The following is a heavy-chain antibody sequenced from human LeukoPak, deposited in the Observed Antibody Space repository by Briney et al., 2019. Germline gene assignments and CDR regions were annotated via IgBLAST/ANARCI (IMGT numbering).Heavy chain of an antibody. V-gene: IGHV4-31*03. CDR3: ATPYCSSISCLDVFNV. J-gene: IGHJ3*01. D-gene: IGHD2-2*01. CDR1: GVSVSDGRYY. Sequence: SQTLSLTCNVSGVSVSDGRYYWPWIRQHPGKGLEWIGYKYYSGSAKDNPSLKSRLTISIDTSKNQFSLQLSSVTAADTATYYCATPYCSSISCLDVFNVWGQGTRVTVSS. CDR2: KYYSGSA.